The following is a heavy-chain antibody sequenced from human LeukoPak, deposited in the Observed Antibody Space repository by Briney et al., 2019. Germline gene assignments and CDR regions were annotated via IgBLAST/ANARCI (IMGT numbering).Heavy chain of an antibody. CDR1: GYTFTSYG. D-gene: IGHD6-13*01. CDR2: IIPIFGTA. J-gene: IGHJ6*02. Sequence: ASVKVSCKASGYTFTSYGISWVRQAPGQGLEWMGGIIPIFGTANYAQKFQGRVTITADESTSTAYMELSSLRSEDTAVYYCARKRVQGIAGYYYYGMDVWGQGTTVTVSS. V-gene: IGHV1-69*13. CDR3: ARKRVQGIAGYYYYGMDV.